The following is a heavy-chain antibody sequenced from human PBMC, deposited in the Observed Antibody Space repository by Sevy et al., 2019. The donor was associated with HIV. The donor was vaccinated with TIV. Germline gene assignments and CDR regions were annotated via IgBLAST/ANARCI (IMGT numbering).Heavy chain of an antibody. CDR2: MNPNSGNT. Sequence: ASVKVSCKASGYTFTSYDINWVRQATGQGLEWMGWMNPNSGNTGYAQKFQGRVTMTRNTSISTAYMELSSLRSEDTAVYYCARGDITIFGVVIDGNAFDIWGQRTMVTVSS. D-gene: IGHD3-3*01. CDR1: GYTFTSYD. V-gene: IGHV1-8*01. J-gene: IGHJ3*02. CDR3: ARGDITIFGVVIDGNAFDI.